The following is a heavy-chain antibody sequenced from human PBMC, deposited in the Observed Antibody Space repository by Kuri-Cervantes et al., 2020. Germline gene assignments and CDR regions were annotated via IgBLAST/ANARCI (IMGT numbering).Heavy chain of an antibody. D-gene: IGHD2-15*01. V-gene: IGHV4-34*01. Sequence: GSLRLSCAVYGGSFSGYYWSWIRQPPGKGLEWIGEINHSGSTNYNPSLKSRVTISLDTSKNQFFLKLTSVTAADAAMYCCARRRGGSGGPIDYWGQGTLVTVSS. J-gene: IGHJ4*02. CDR1: GGSFSGYY. CDR2: INHSGST. CDR3: ARRRGGSGGPIDY.